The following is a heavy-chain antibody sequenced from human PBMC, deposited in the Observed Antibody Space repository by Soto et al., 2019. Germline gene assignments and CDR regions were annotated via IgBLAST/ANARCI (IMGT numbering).Heavy chain of an antibody. D-gene: IGHD3-22*01. J-gene: IGHJ6*02. V-gene: IGHV5-51*01. CDR2: IYPGDSDT. Sequence: HGESLKISCKGSGYSFTSYWIGWVRQMPGKGLEWMGIIYPGDSDTRYSPSFQGQVTISADKSISTAYLQWSSLKASDTAMYYCARLRDDSSGYYYLPGAYYYYGMDVWGQGTTVTVSS. CDR3: ARLRDDSSGYYYLPGAYYYYGMDV. CDR1: GYSFTSYW.